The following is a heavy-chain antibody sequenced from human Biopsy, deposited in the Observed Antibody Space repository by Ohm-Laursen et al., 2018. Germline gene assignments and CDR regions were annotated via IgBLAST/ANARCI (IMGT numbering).Heavy chain of an antibody. CDR1: GDSVTKYY. CDR2: IYYSVMT. V-gene: IGHV4-59*02. D-gene: IGHD4-11*01. CDR3: ARDSGILNYGNFKYYHYYGMDV. J-gene: IGHJ6*02. Sequence: SDTLSLTWTVSGDSVTKYYWSWIRQPPGKGLEWIGDIYYSVMTNYNPSLQSRVSISVDTSRNQVSLTLSSVTAADTAVYYCARDSGILNYGNFKYYHYYGMDVWGQGTKVTVSS.